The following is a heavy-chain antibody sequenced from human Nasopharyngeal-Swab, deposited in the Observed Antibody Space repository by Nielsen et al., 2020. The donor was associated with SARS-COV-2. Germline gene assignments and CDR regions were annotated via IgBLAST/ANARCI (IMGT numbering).Heavy chain of an antibody. Sequence: SVKVSCKASGGTSSSYAISWVRQAPGQGLEWMGGIIPIFGTANYAQKFQGRVTITADESTSTAYMELSSLRSEDTAVYYCARGGWKRYYYYYYMDVWGKGTTVTVSS. CDR2: IIPIFGTA. J-gene: IGHJ6*03. D-gene: IGHD6-19*01. CDR1: GGTSSSYA. V-gene: IGHV1-69*13. CDR3: ARGGWKRYYYYYYMDV.